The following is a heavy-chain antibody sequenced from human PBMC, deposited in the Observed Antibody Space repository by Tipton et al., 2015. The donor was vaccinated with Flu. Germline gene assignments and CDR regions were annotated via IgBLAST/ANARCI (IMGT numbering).Heavy chain of an antibody. CDR2: ISRGGSA. CDR1: GDSIRSDYF. D-gene: IGHD4-11*01. CDR3: ARRDYSNYVSEPKNWFDH. Sequence: GLVKPSETLSLTCLVSGDSIRSDYFWGWIRQPPGKGLEWIGQISRGGSAYYNSSLQSRVTISVDPSRNRFSLKVKSLTAADTPIYYCARRDYSNYVSEPKNWFDHWGQGALVTVSS. J-gene: IGHJ5*02. V-gene: IGHV4-38-2*01.